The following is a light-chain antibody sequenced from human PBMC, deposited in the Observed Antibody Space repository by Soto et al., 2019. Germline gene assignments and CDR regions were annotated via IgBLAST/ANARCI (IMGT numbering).Light chain of an antibody. CDR2: DAS. Sequence: EIGLTQSPATLSLSPGNRATLSCRASESVSRYLAWYQQKPGQAPRLLIYDASNRATGIPARFSGSGSGTDFALTITSLEPEDFAVYYCQQRSNWPSTFGGGTKVEIK. CDR1: ESVSRY. J-gene: IGKJ4*01. V-gene: IGKV3-11*01. CDR3: QQRSNWPST.